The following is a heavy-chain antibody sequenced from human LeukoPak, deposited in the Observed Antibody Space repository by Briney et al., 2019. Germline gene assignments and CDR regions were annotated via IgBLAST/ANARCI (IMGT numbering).Heavy chain of an antibody. V-gene: IGHV5-51*01. J-gene: IGHJ4*02. CDR2: IYPGDSDT. Sequence: GESLKISCRGSGYSFTTYWIGWVRQMPGKGLEWMGIIYPGDSDTRYSPSFQGQVAISADKSISTAYLQWSSLKASDSAMYYCARLRTYGDYALNYWGQGTLVTVSS. D-gene: IGHD4-17*01. CDR1: GYSFTTYW. CDR3: ARLRTYGDYALNY.